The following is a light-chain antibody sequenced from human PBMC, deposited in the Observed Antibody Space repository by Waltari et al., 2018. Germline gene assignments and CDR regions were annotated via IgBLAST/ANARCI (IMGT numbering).Light chain of an antibody. J-gene: IGKJ5*01. V-gene: IGKV4-1*01. CDR1: QPILYSSNNRNY. CDR2: RAS. CDR3: QQYYSNPIT. Sequence: DIVMTQSPDSLAVSLGERATINCKSSQPILYSSNNRNYLAWYQQKPGQPPRLLIYRASTRESGVPDRFSGSGSGTHFTLTISSLQAEDVAVYYCQQYYSNPITLGQGTRLEIK.